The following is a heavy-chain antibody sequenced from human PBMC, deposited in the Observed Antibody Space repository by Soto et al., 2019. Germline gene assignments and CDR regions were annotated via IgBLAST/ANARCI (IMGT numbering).Heavy chain of an antibody. Sequence: QVQLVQSGAEVKKPGASVKVSCKASGYTFTSYGISWVRQAPGQGLEWMGWISAYNGNTNYAQKLQGRAPMTTDPSTSPAYMELRSLRSDDTAVYYCARDLREEHYASSGYPDAFDIWGQGTMVTVSS. CDR1: GYTFTSYG. CDR3: ARDLREEHYASSGYPDAFDI. J-gene: IGHJ3*02. D-gene: IGHD3-22*01. CDR2: ISAYNGNT. V-gene: IGHV1-18*01.